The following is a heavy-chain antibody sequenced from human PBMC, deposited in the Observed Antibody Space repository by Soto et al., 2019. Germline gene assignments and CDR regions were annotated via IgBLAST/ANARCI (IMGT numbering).Heavy chain of an antibody. CDR2: ISSSGSTI. CDR1: GFTFSDYY. V-gene: IGHV3-11*01. D-gene: IGHD2-15*01. J-gene: IGHJ1*01. CDR3: AIVRDIVVVVAATHFQH. Sequence: QVQLVEFGGGLVKPGGSLRLSCAASGFTFSDYYMSWIRQAPGKGLEWVSYISSSGSTIYYADSVRGRFTISRDNAKNSLYLQMNSLRAEDTAVYYCAIVRDIVVVVAATHFQHWGQGTLVTVSS.